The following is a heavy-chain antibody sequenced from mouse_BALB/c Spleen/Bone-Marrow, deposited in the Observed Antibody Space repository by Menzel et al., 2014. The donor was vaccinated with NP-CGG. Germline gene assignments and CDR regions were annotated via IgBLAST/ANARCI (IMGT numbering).Heavy chain of an antibody. V-gene: IGHV1S81*02. J-gene: IGHJ4*01. CDR2: INPSNGGT. D-gene: IGHD2-14*01. CDR3: TRREYYRYDRAMDY. Sequence: QVQLQQSGAELVKPGASVKLSCKASGYTFTSYYMYGVKQRPGQGLEWIGEINPSNGGTNFNEKFKSKATLTVDKSSSTAYMQLSSLTSEDSAVYYCTRREYYRYDRAMDYWGQGTSVTVSS. CDR1: GYTFTSYY.